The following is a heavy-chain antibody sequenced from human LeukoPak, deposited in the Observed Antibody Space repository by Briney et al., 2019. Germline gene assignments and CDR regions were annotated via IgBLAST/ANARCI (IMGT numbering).Heavy chain of an antibody. V-gene: IGHV4-4*07. CDR1: GGSISSYY. Sequence: SETLSLTCTVSGGSISSYYRSWIRQPAGKGLEWIGRIYTSGSTNYNPSLKSRVTMSVDTSKNQFSLKLSSVTAADTAVYYCAGTASSPITMVRGVIDYWGQGTLVTVSS. CDR2: IYTSGST. J-gene: IGHJ4*02. CDR3: AGTASSPITMVRGVIDY. D-gene: IGHD3-10*01.